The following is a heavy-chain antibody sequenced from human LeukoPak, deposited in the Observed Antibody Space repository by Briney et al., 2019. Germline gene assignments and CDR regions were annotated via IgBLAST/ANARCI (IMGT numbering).Heavy chain of an antibody. CDR1: GYTITNNY. D-gene: IGHD2/OR15-2a*01. CDR2: INPSGTGT. Sequence: ASVKVSCKASGYTITNNYMHWVRQAPGQGLEWMGVINPSGTGTSYAQKFQGRITMSRDTSTSTAYMELRSLRSDDTAVYYCARVQISKDDYYYYMDVWGKGTTVTVSS. J-gene: IGHJ6*03. V-gene: IGHV1-46*01. CDR3: ARVQISKDDYYYYMDV.